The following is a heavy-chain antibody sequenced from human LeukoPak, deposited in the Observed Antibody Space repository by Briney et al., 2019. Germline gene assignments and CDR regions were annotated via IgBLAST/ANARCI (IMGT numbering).Heavy chain of an antibody. D-gene: IGHD4-11*01. CDR1: GFTLSNSW. J-gene: IGHJ5*02. Sequence: GGSLRLSCAASGFTLSNSWIHWVRQAPGKGLVWVSRINSDGSTTTYADSVKGRFTISRDNAKNTLYLQMNSLRAEDTAVYYCASRATVTTDRFWFDPWGQGTLVTVSS. CDR3: ASRATVTTDRFWFDP. CDR2: INSDGSTT. V-gene: IGHV3-74*01.